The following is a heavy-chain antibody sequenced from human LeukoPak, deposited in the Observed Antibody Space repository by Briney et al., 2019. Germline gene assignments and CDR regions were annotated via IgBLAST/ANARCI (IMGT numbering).Heavy chain of an antibody. J-gene: IGHJ4*02. CDR1: GGSISSYY. CDR2: IYYSGST. CDR3: AREGRYSNHPIFDY. D-gene: IGHD4-11*01. Sequence: SETLSLTCTVSGGSISSYYWSWIRQPPGKGLEWIEYIYYSGSTNYNPSLKSRVTISVDTSKNQFSLKLSSVTAADTAVYYCAREGRYSNHPIFDYWGQGTLVTVSS. V-gene: IGHV4-59*01.